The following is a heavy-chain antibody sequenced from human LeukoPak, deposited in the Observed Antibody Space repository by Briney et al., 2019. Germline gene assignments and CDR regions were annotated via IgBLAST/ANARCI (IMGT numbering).Heavy chain of an antibody. Sequence: SETLSLTCTVSGGSISSSSYYWGWIRQPPGKGLEWIESIYYSGSTYYNPSLKSRVTISVDTSKNQFSLKLSSVTAADTAVYYCVIAADDAFDIWGQGKMVTVSS. CDR2: IYYSGST. D-gene: IGHD6-13*01. CDR1: GGSISSSSYY. CDR3: VIAADDAFDI. V-gene: IGHV4-39*01. J-gene: IGHJ3*02.